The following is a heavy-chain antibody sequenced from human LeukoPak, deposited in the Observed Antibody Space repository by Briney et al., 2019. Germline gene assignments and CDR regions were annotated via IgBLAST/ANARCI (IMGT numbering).Heavy chain of an antibody. V-gene: IGHV3-7*01. J-gene: IGHJ6*02. CDR2: IKHEGSEK. CDR1: GFTFSSYW. D-gene: IGHD5-12*01. CDR3: ARGYGSSGYDIMDV. Sequence: GGSLRLSCAASGFTFSSYWMGWVRQAPGQGLEWVANIKHEGSEKYYVDSVKGRFTISRDNAKNSLYLQMSSLRAEDTAVYYCARGYGSSGYDIMDVWGQGTTVTVSS.